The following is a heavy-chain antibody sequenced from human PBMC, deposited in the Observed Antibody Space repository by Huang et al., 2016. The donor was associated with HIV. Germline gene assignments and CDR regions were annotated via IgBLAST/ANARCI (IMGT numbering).Heavy chain of an antibody. CDR1: GGSISSSSYS. D-gene: IGHD6-13*01. Sequence: QLQLQESGPGLVKPSETLSLTCTVSGGSISSSSYSWGWIRQPPGKGLEWIGCIYHSGTTYDNPSLKSRVTISVDASRTQFSLKLSSVTAADTAIYYCAAHGRIVGIPAAPLRFDPWGQGTLVTVSS. J-gene: IGHJ5*02. CDR3: AAHGRIVGIPAAPLRFDP. CDR2: IYHSGTT. V-gene: IGHV4-39*01.